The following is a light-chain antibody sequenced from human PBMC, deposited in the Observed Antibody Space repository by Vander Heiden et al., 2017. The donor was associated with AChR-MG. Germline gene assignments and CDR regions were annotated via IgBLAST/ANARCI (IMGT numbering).Light chain of an antibody. CDR1: QSFSSF. Sequence: EIGLTQSPATLSLAPGNTATLTCRASQSFSSFLAWYQQTPGQAPRLLIYAASNRATGIPARFSGSGSATDFTLTISSLAPEDFAVYYWQQRSNWPWTFGQGTKVEIK. V-gene: IGKV3-11*01. CDR3: QQRSNWPWT. J-gene: IGKJ1*01. CDR2: AAS.